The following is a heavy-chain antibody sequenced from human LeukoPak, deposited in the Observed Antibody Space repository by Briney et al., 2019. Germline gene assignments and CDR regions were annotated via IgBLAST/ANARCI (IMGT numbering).Heavy chain of an antibody. CDR3: VREARGYHYTYLDY. J-gene: IGHJ4*02. Sequence: HAGGSLRLSCTASGFTLGSHDMHWVRQIPGQGLEWVAAVSSGFHAFFADSVQGRFTVSREDARNSLYLQMNSLRAGDTAVYYCVREARGYHYTYLDYWGQGTLVTVSS. D-gene: IGHD5-18*01. CDR1: GFTLGSHD. V-gene: IGHV3-13*01. CDR2: VSSGFHA.